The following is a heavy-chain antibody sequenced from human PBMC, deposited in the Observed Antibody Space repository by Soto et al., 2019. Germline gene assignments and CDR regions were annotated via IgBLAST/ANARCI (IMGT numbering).Heavy chain of an antibody. CDR2: IYYNGNT. CDR1: GGSISSSSYY. CDR3: ARQTGVFGHYFDY. J-gene: IGHJ4*02. Sequence: QLRLQEAGPGLVKPSETLSLTCTVSGGSISSSSYYWGWIRQPPGKGPEWIGAIYYNGNTYYNPSLTCRVSVSVDTAKNQFSLKLSSATAADTAMYYCARQTGVFGHYFDYWGQGTLVTVSS. D-gene: IGHD3-16*01. V-gene: IGHV4-39*01.